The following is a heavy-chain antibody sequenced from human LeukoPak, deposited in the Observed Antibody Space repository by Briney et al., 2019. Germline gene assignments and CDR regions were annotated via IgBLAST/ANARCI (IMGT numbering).Heavy chain of an antibody. CDR3: AKVASGYIYGLPLKFFFDD. CDR1: GFTFSDHY. D-gene: IGHD5-18*01. CDR2: ISNSGRTI. Sequence: KPGGSLRLSCAASGFTFSDHYMTWIRQAPGKGLEWVSYISNSGRTIYYADSMRGRFTVSRDNAKSSLFLQMHSLRVEDTAVYYCAKVASGYIYGLPLKFFFDDWGQGTLVTVSS. V-gene: IGHV3-11*01. J-gene: IGHJ4*02.